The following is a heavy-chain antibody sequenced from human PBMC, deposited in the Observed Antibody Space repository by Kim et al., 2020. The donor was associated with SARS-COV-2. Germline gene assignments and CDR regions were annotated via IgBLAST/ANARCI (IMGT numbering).Heavy chain of an antibody. CDR2: TYYRSKWYN. CDR1: SDRAG. V-gene: IGHV6-1*01. J-gene: IGHJ2*01. Sequence: SDRAGCNWIRQSPSSGLEWLERTYYRSKWYNDYAVSVKSRITITPDTSQNQFPRQLNSVTPEDTAVYYFAREEAGPPREYWYFDLWGRGTLAT. CDR3: AREEAGPPREYWYFDL.